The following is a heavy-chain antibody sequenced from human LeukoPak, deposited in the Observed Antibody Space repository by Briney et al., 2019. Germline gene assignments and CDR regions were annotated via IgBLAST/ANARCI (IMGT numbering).Heavy chain of an antibody. CDR1: GFTFSSYS. CDR3: ARAQYYDSTTAGGMDV. D-gene: IGHD3-22*01. CDR2: ISSSSSYI. Sequence: GGSLRLSCAASGFTFSSYSMNWVRQAPGKGLEWVSSISSSSSYIYYADSVKGRFTSSRDNAKNTLSLQMNSLRAEDTAVYYCARAQYYDSTTAGGMDVWGQGTTVTVSS. V-gene: IGHV3-21*01. J-gene: IGHJ6*02.